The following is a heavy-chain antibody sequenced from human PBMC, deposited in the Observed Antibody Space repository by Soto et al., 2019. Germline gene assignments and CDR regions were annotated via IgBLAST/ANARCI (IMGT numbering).Heavy chain of an antibody. Sequence: VKVSCKASGYTFTGYYMHWVRQAPGQGLEWMGWINPNSGGTNYAQKFQGWVTMTRDTSISTAYMELSRLRSDDTAVYYCARGQSPYGGYYYYYFDYWGQGTLVTVSS. V-gene: IGHV1-2*04. CDR3: ARGQSPYGGYYYYYFDY. D-gene: IGHD3-22*01. J-gene: IGHJ4*02. CDR1: GYTFTGYY. CDR2: INPNSGGT.